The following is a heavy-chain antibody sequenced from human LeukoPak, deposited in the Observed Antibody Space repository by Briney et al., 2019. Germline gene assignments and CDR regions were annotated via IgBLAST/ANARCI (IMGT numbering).Heavy chain of an antibody. Sequence: PSETLSLTCTVSGGSISSYYWSWIRQPPGKGLEWIGYIYYSGSTNYNPSLKSRVTISVDTSKNQFSLKLSSVTAADTAVYYCARGTDYYDSSGYYYPGAFDIWGQGTMVTVSS. CDR1: GGSISSYY. J-gene: IGHJ3*02. D-gene: IGHD3-22*01. CDR3: ARGTDYYDSSGYYYPGAFDI. CDR2: IYYSGST. V-gene: IGHV4-59*01.